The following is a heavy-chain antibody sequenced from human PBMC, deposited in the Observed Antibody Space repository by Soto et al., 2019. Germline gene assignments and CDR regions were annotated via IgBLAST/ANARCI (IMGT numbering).Heavy chain of an antibody. CDR2: IYYSGST. D-gene: IGHD2-8*01. CDR3: ARANSCPNGVCYHSERCTWFDP. Sequence: SETLSLTCTVSGGSISSGGYYWSWIRQHPGKGLEWIGYIYYSGSTYYNPSLKSRVTISVDTSKNQFSLKLSSVTAADTAVYYCARANSCPNGVCYHSERCTWFDPWGQGTRVTVPQ. V-gene: IGHV4-31*03. CDR1: GGSISSGGYY. J-gene: IGHJ5*02.